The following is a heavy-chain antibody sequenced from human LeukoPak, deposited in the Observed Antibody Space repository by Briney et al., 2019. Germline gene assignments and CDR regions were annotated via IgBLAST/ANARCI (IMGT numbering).Heavy chain of an antibody. V-gene: IGHV3-48*02. CDR1: GGSFSGYY. Sequence: GTLSLTCAVYGGSFSGYYWSWVRQPPGKGLEWVSYISSSSSTIYYADSVKGRFTISRDNAKNSLYLQMNSLRDEDTAVYYCASVQSSPGDSYFDYWGQGTLVTVSS. J-gene: IGHJ4*02. CDR2: ISSSSSTI. CDR3: ASVQSSPGDSYFDY.